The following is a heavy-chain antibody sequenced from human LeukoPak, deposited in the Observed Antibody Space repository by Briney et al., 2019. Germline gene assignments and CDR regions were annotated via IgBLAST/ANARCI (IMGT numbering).Heavy chain of an antibody. CDR1: GGSFSGYY. CDR3: ARLGGIAVAGTRQVFDY. Sequence: PSETLSLTCAVYGGSFSGYYWSWIRQPPGKGLEWIGEINHSGSTNYNPSLKSRVTISVDTSKNQFSLKLSSVTAADTAVYYSARLGGIAVAGTRQVFDYWGQGTLVTVSS. J-gene: IGHJ4*02. CDR2: INHSGST. V-gene: IGHV4-34*01. D-gene: IGHD6-19*01.